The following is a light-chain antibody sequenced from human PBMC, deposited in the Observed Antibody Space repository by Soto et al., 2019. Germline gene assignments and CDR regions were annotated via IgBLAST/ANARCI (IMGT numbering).Light chain of an antibody. CDR2: DAS. V-gene: IGKV3-11*01. CDR1: QSVSSY. J-gene: IGKJ1*01. CDR3: QQYNNWPRT. Sequence: EIVLTQSPATLSLSPGERATLSCRASQSVSSYLAWYQQKPGQAPRLLIYDASNRATGIPARFTASGSGTEFTLTISSLQSEDFAVYYCQQYNNWPRTFGQGTMVDVK.